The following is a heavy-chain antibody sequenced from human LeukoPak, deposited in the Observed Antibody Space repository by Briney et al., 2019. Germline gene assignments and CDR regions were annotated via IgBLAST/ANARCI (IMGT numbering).Heavy chain of an antibody. D-gene: IGHD6-19*01. V-gene: IGHV1-2*06. J-gene: IGHJ6*03. CDR1: GYTFTGYY. CDR3: ARVEIAVAAYYYYYYMDV. CDR2: INPNSGGT. Sequence: ASVKVSCKASGYTFTGYYMHWVRQAPGQGLEWMGRINPNSGGTNYAQKLQGRVTMTTDTSTSTAYMELRSLRSDDTAVYYCARVEIAVAAYYYYYYMDVWGKGTTVTVSS.